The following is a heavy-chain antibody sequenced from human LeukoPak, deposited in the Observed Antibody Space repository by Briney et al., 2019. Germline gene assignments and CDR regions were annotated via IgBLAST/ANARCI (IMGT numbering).Heavy chain of an antibody. CDR2: INSDGSST. CDR3: ARGDPYYYDSSGYYYGFDY. Sequence: GSLRLSCAASGFTFSSYWMHWVRQAPGKGLVWVSRINSDGSSTSYADSVKGRFTISRDNAKNTLYLQMNSLRAEDTAVYYCARGDPYYYDSSGYYYGFDYWGQGTLVTVSS. D-gene: IGHD3-22*01. CDR1: GFTFSSYW. J-gene: IGHJ4*02. V-gene: IGHV3-74*01.